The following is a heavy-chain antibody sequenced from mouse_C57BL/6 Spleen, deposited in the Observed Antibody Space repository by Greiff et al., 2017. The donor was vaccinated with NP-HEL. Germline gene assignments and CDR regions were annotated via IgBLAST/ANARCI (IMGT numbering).Heavy chain of an antibody. Sequence: QVPLQQPWAELLIPGASVKLSRKASCHTFTPHRVDWGEPKPGQGLERIGEIDPSDSYTNYNQKFKGKSTLTVDKSSSTAYMQLSSLTSEDSAVYYCARRNDGYSFDYWGQGTTLTVSS. CDR2: IDPSDSYT. CDR1: CHTFTPHR. CDR3: ARRNDGYSFDY. J-gene: IGHJ2*01. V-gene: IGHV1-69*01. D-gene: IGHD2-3*01.